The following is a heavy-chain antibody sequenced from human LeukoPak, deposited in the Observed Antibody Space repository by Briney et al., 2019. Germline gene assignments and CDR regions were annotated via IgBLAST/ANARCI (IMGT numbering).Heavy chain of an antibody. CDR2: IHSTGNV. D-gene: IGHD2-15*01. J-gene: IGHJ6*02. V-gene: IGHV4-4*07. CDR3: ARHGHPLGYCSGGTCLNPMDV. Sequence: PSETLSLTCTVSGGSISSYYWNWIRQPAGKELEWIGRIHSTGNVRYNPSLQSRLTLSVDTAKNQFSLRLTFVTAADTAVYYCARHGHPLGYCSGGTCLNPMDVWGQGTTVTVSS. CDR1: GGSISSYY.